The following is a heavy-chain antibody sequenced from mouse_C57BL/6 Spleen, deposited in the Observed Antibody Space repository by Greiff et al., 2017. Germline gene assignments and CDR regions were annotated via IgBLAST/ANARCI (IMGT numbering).Heavy chain of an antibody. V-gene: IGHV1-58*01. CDR3: ARSGTSYYYGSSYMGDYGMDY. Sequence: VQLQQSGAELVRPGSSVKMSCKTSGYTFTSYGINWVKQRPGQGLEWIGYIYFGNGYTEYNEKFKGKATLTSDTSSSTAYMQLSSLTSQDSALYFCARSGTSYYYGSSYMGDYGMDYWGQGTSVTVSS. CDR1: GYTFTSYG. J-gene: IGHJ4*01. D-gene: IGHD1-1*01. CDR2: IYFGNGYT.